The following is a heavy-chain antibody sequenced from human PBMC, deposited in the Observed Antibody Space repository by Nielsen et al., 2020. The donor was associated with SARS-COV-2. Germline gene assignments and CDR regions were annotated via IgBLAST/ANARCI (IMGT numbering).Heavy chain of an antibody. CDR3: ARESYSWSWYGPDY. J-gene: IGHJ4*02. Sequence: GGSLRLSCTVSGFTFTDYWMHWLRQSPGKGPVWLSRIDNDGSSTTYADSVRGRFTISRDNARNTLFLQLHSLRAEDTAVYYCARESYSWSWYGPDYWGQGTLVTVSS. D-gene: IGHD1-26*01. CDR2: IDNDGSST. V-gene: IGHV3-74*03. CDR1: GFTFTDYW.